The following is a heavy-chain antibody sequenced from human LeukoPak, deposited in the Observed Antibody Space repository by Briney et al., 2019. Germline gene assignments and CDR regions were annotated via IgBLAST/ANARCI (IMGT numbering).Heavy chain of an antibody. Sequence: SCKASGGTFSSYAMSWVRQAPGKGLEWVSAISGSGGSTYYADSVKGRFTISRDNSKNTLYLQMNSLRAEDTAVYYCAKVWWQWLVLRSGFDYWGQGTLVTVSS. D-gene: IGHD6-19*01. J-gene: IGHJ4*02. CDR1: GGTFSSYA. CDR2: ISGSGGST. V-gene: IGHV3-23*01. CDR3: AKVWWQWLVLRSGFDY.